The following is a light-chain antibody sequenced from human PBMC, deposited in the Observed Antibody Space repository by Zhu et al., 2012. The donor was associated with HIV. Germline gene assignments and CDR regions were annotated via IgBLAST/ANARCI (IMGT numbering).Light chain of an antibody. CDR3: QHLTLYPT. CDR2: GAS. CDR1: QGISNH. V-gene: IGKV1-9*01. J-gene: IGKJ4*01. Sequence: DIQLTQSPSFLSASVGDRVTITLSPSQGISNHLAWYHQKPGKAPKLLIYGASVLQSGVPSRFSGSGSGTEFTLTISSLQPEDFATYFCQHLTLYPTFGGGSKVEIK.